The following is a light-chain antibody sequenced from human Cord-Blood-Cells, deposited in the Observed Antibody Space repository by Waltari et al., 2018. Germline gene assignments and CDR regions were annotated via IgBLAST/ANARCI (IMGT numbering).Light chain of an antibody. CDR1: QGISSY. J-gene: IGKJ5*01. V-gene: IGKV1-8*01. CDR2: AAS. CDR3: HQYYSYPA. Sequence: AIRMTQSPSSLSASTGDRVTITCRASQGISSYLAWYQQKPGKAPRLLIYAASTLQRGVPSRFSGSGSGTDFTLTISCLQSEDCATYYCHQYYSYPAVGQGTRLEIK.